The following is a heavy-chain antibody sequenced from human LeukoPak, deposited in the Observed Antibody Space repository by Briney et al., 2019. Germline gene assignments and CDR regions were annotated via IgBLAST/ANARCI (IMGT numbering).Heavy chain of an antibody. CDR3: ARHTYFDL. V-gene: IGHV4-59*08. CDR1: GGSISSYY. CDR2: IYYSGST. Sequence: SETLSLTCTVSGGSISSYYWSWLRQPPGKGLEWIGYIYYSGSTNYNPSLKSRVTISVDTSKNQFSLKLSSVTAADTAVYYCARHTYFDLWGRGTLVTVSS. J-gene: IGHJ2*01.